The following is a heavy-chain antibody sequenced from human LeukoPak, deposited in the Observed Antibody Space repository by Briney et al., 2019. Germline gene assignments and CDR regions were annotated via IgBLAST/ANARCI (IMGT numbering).Heavy chain of an antibody. D-gene: IGHD6-6*01. CDR1: GFTFSSYS. V-gene: IGHV3-21*01. CDR2: ISSSSSYI. Sequence: GGSLRLSCAASGFTFSSYSTNWVRQAPGKGLEWVSSISSSSSYIYYADSVKGRFTVSRDNAKNSLYLQMNSLRAEDTAVYYCARDQPLYGSSDYWGQGTLVTVSS. J-gene: IGHJ4*02. CDR3: ARDQPLYGSSDY.